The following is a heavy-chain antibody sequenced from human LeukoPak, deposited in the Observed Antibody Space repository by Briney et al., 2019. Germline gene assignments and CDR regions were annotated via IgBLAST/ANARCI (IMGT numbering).Heavy chain of an antibody. CDR2: ISYDGSNN. CDR3: ARSPTTVVDMYFDY. Sequence: GRSLRLSCAASGFTFSSYAMHWVRQAPGKGLEWVAVISYDGSNNYYADSVKGRFTISRDNSKNTLYLQMNSLRAEDTAVYYCARSPTTVVDMYFDYWGQGTLVTVSS. V-gene: IGHV3-30-3*01. J-gene: IGHJ4*02. D-gene: IGHD4-23*01. CDR1: GFTFSSYA.